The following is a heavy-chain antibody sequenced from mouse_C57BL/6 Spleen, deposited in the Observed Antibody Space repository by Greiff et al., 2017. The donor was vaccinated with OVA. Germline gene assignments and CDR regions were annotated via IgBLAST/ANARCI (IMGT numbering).Heavy chain of an antibody. D-gene: IGHD2-3*01. V-gene: IGHV1-82*01. CDR2: IYPGDGDT. J-gene: IGHJ4*01. Sequence: QVQLQQSGPELVKPGASVKISCKASGYAFSSSWMNWVKQRPGQGLEWIGRIYPGDGDTNYNGKFKGKATLTADKSSSTAYMQLSSLTSEDSAVYFCARYDGYYLYAMDYWGQGTSVTVSA. CDR1: GYAFSSSW. CDR3: ARYDGYYLYAMDY.